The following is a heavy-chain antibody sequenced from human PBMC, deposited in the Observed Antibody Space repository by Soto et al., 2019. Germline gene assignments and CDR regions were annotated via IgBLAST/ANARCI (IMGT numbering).Heavy chain of an antibody. CDR3: ARMNYDFWSGYFANWFDP. Sequence: GASVKVSCKASGYTFTSYDINWVRQATGQGLEWMGWMNPNSGNTGYAQKFQGRVTMTRNTSISTAHMELSSLRSEDTAVYYCARMNYDFWSGYFANWFDPWGQGTLVTVSS. CDR2: MNPNSGNT. D-gene: IGHD3-3*01. V-gene: IGHV1-8*01. J-gene: IGHJ5*02. CDR1: GYTFTSYD.